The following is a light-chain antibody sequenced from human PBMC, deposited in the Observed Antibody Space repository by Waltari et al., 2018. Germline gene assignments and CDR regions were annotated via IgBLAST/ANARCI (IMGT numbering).Light chain of an antibody. CDR2: KAS. Sequence: IQLTQSPSTLSASVGDSVTIACRASQSISSWLAWYQQKPGKAPKLLIYKASRLESGVTSRFSGSGSGTEFTLTISSLQPDDFATYYCQHYSNYPETFGQGTKVEI. CDR3: QHYSNYPET. V-gene: IGKV1-5*03. J-gene: IGKJ1*01. CDR1: QSISSW.